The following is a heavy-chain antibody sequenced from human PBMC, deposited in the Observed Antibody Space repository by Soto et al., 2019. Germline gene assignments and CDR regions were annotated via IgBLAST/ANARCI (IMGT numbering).Heavy chain of an antibody. V-gene: IGHV4-59*01. J-gene: IGHJ4*02. CDR2: IYYSVIT. CDR3: ARGMAEEQIFYYFDY. Sequence: PSETLSLTCTVSGGSISSYYWSWIRQPPGKRLEWIGYIYYSVITTYNPSLKSRVTISVDASKSQFYLKLRSVTAADTAVYYCARGMAEEQIFYYFDYWGQGALVTVSS. CDR1: GGSISSYY. D-gene: IGHD3-9*01.